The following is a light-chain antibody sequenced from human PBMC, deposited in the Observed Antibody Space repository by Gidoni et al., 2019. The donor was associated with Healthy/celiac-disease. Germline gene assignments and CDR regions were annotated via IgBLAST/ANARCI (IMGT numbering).Light chain of an antibody. CDR2: EVS. V-gene: IGLV2-14*01. CDR1: SSDVGDYNY. CDR3: SSYTSSSTYV. J-gene: IGLJ1*01. Sequence: QSALTQPASVSVSPGPSITTSSTGTSSDVGDYNYVSWYQQHPGKAPKLMIYEVSNRPSGVSNLFSGSKSGNTASLTISGLQAEDEADYYCSSYTSSSTYVFGTGTKVTVL.